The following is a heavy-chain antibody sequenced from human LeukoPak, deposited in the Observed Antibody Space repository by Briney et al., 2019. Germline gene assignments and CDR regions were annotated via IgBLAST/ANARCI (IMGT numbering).Heavy chain of an antibody. CDR2: IYRGGST. V-gene: IGHV3-53*01. CDR1: GFTVSSNY. Sequence: PGGSLRLSCVASGFTVSSNYMTWVRQAPGKGLEWVSVIYRGGSTYYADSVKGRFTISRDNSKNTLYLQMNSLRAEDTAVYYCARGGDGYNFRFSAFDIWGQGTMVTDSS. CDR3: ARGGDGYNFRFSAFDI. J-gene: IGHJ3*02. D-gene: IGHD5-24*01.